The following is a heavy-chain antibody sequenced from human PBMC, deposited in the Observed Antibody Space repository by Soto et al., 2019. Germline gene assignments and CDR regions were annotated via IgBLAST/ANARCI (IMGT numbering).Heavy chain of an antibody. CDR2: ISWNSGNI. J-gene: IGHJ6*03. D-gene: IGHD2-15*01. CDR1: GFTFDDYP. V-gene: IGHV3-9*01. Sequence: EVQLVESGGGLVQPGRSLRLSCAASGFTFDDYPMHWVRQAPGKGLEWVSGISWNSGNIAYADSVKVRFTISRDNAQNSLYLQIKIMRPADTALYFCANDISGDYYYYYMDVRGKGTTVTVSS. CDR3: ANDISGDYYYYYMDV.